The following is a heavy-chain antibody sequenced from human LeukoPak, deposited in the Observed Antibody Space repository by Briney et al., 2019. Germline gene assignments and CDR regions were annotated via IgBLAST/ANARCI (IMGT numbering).Heavy chain of an antibody. CDR1: GFTFSSYW. D-gene: IGHD2-2*01. Sequence: GGSLRLSCAASGFTFSSYWMHWLRQDPGKGLVWFSRINTDGSSTSYADSVKGRFTVTRDNAKNTLYLQMNSLRAEDTAVYYCARDSSSLSYWGQGTLVTVSS. V-gene: IGHV3-74*01. CDR2: INTDGSST. CDR3: ARDSSSLSY. J-gene: IGHJ4*02.